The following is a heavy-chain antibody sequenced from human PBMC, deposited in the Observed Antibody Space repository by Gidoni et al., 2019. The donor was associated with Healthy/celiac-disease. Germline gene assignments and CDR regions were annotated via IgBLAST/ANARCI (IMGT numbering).Heavy chain of an antibody. CDR3: AKDDYIWGSYRLGAEYFQH. Sequence: EVQLLESGGGLVQPGGSLRLSCAASGFIFSSYAMSWVRQAPGKGLEWVSAISGSGGSTYYADSVKGRFTISRDNSKNTLYLQMNSLRAEDTAVYYCAKDDYIWGSYRLGAEYFQHWGQGTLVTVSS. CDR1: GFIFSSYA. V-gene: IGHV3-23*01. CDR2: ISGSGGST. J-gene: IGHJ1*01. D-gene: IGHD3-16*02.